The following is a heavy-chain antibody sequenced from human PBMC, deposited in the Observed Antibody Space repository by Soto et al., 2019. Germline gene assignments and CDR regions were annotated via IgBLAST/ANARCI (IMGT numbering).Heavy chain of an antibody. V-gene: IGHV1-58*01. CDR1: GFTLTSAD. J-gene: IGHJ4*02. CDR2: IVGGSGST. D-gene: IGHD3-3*01. CDR3: AADWSNRPFDF. Sequence: ASVKVSCKASGFTLTSADVQWVRQTRGQRLEWIGWIVGGSGSTNYAQQFQGRLAITRDMSTSTVYMELSSLRSEDTAVYYCAADWSNRPFDFWGQGILVTVSS.